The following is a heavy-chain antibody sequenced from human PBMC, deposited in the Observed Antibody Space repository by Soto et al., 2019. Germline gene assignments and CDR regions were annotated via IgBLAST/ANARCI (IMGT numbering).Heavy chain of an antibody. CDR1: GYTFTSYY. V-gene: IGHV1-46*03. D-gene: IGHD4-17*01. Sequence: ASVKVSCKASGYTFTSYYMHWVRQAPGQGLEWMGIINPSGGSTSYAQKFQGRVTMTRDTSTSTVYMELSSLRSEDTAVYYCARAGMATVTPISLFDPWGQGTLVTVSS. CDR3: ARAGMATVTPISLFDP. J-gene: IGHJ5*02. CDR2: INPSGGST.